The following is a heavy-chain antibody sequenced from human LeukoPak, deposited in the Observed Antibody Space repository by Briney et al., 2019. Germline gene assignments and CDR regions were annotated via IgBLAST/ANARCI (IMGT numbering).Heavy chain of an antibody. J-gene: IGHJ6*02. Sequence: SVKVSCKASGGTFSSYAISWVRQAPGQGLEWMGRIIPILGIANYAQKFQGRVTITADKSTSTAYMELSSLRSEDTAVYYCARGSTDGDYYYYGMDVWGQGTTVTVSS. CDR2: IIPILGIA. D-gene: IGHD5/OR15-5a*01. V-gene: IGHV1-69*04. CDR3: ARGSTDGDYYYYGMDV. CDR1: GGTFSSYA.